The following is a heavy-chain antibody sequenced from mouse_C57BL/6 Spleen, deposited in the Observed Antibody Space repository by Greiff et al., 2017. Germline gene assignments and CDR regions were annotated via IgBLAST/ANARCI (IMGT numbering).Heavy chain of an antibody. D-gene: IGHD1-1*01. Sequence: QVKLQQSGPDLVKPGASVKISCTASGYAFSSSWMNWVKQRPGKGLEWIGRIYPGDGDTYYNGKFKGQATLTADKSYITTYMQLSSLTSEDSAVYFWSKPIYYYGRSYSSYSLDFWGQGTSVTVSS. V-gene: IGHV1-82*01. CDR1: GYAFSSSW. J-gene: IGHJ4*01. CDR2: IYPGDGDT. CDR3: SKPIYYYGRSYSSYSLDF.